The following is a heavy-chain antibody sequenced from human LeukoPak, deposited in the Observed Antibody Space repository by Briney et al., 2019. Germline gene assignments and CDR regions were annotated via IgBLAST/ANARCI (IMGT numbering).Heavy chain of an antibody. CDR1: GFTFRSYG. CDR3: AKSPYYYDSSGLDY. V-gene: IGHV3-23*01. Sequence: GGSLRLSCTASGFTFRSYGMTWVRQAPGKGLEWVSGLSGDGYSTYYADSVKGRFTISRDNSKNTLYLQMNSLRAEDTAVYYCAKSPYYYDSSGLDYWGQGTLVTVSS. D-gene: IGHD3-22*01. J-gene: IGHJ4*02. CDR2: LSGDGYST.